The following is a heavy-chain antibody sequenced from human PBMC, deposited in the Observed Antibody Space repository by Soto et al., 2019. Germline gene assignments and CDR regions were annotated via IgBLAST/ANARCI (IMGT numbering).Heavy chain of an antibody. CDR1: GGTFSSYA. CDR3: ASNGATPQQPPDYYYYYGMDV. V-gene: IGHV1-69*13. Sequence: SVKVSCKASGGTFSSYAISWVRQAPGQGLEWMGGIIPIFGTANYAQKFQGRVTITADESTSTAYMELSSLRSEDTAVYYCASNGATPQQPPDYYYYYGMDVWGQGTTVTVSS. J-gene: IGHJ6*02. CDR2: IIPIFGTA. D-gene: IGHD6-13*01.